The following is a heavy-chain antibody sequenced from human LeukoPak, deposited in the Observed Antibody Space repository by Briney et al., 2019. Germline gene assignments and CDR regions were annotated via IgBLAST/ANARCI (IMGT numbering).Heavy chain of an antibody. CDR2: IYYSGST. J-gene: IGHJ4*02. CDR3: ARLETYDSTLDY. D-gene: IGHD3-22*01. CDR1: GDSITTSSYY. V-gene: IGHV4-39*01. Sequence: SETLSLTRTVSGDSITTSSYYWGWIRQPPGKGLEWIGNIYYSGSTYYNPSLKSRVTISVDTSKNQFSLWLSSVTAADTAVYYCARLETYDSTLDYWGQGTLVTVSS.